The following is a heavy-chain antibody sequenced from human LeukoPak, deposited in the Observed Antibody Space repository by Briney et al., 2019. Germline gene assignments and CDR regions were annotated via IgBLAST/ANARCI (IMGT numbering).Heavy chain of an antibody. CDR1: GGSISSSSYY. CDR2: IYYSGST. V-gene: IGHV4-39*02. CDR3: ARDEDGAAARNFDS. D-gene: IGHD6-13*01. Sequence: SETLSLTCTVSGGSISSSSYYWGWIRHPPGKGLEWIGSIYYSGSTYYNPSLKSRVTISVDTSKNQFSLKLSSVTAADTAVYYCARDEDGAAARNFDSWVQGILVTVSS. J-gene: IGHJ4*02.